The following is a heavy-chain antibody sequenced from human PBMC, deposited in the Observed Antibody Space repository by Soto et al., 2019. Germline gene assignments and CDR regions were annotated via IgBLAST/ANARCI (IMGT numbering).Heavy chain of an antibody. V-gene: IGHV3-7*04. D-gene: IGHD3-22*01. Sequence: PGGSLRLSCAASGFTFSSYWKSWVRQAPGKGLEWVANIKQDGSEKYYVDSVKGRFTISRDNAKNSLYLQMNSLRAEDTAVYYCARFYYDSSGYLPSPYYYYYGMDVWGQGT. CDR3: ARFYYDSSGYLPSPYYYYYGMDV. J-gene: IGHJ6*02. CDR2: IKQDGSEK. CDR1: GFTFSSYW.